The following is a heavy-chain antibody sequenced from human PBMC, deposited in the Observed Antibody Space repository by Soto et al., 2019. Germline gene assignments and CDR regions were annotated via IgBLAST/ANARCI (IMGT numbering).Heavy chain of an antibody. CDR1: GGSSVSIDW. V-gene: IGHV4-4*02. CDR3: ATTGWLEAGGNCSAP. J-gene: IGHJ1*01. D-gene: IGHD6-19*01. CDR2: IYHSGST. Sequence: VAGGSSVSIDWWRSIQKNPWKGLEWIGEIYHSGSTNYNPSLKSRVTISVDKSKNQFSLKLSSVTAADTAVYYCATTGWLEAGGNCSAPRGKRTSVPVSS.